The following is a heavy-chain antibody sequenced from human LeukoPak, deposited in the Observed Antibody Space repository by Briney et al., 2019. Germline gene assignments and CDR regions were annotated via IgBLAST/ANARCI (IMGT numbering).Heavy chain of an antibody. D-gene: IGHD6-19*01. Sequence: ASVKVSCKASGYTFTGYYMHWVRQAPGQGLEWMGWISAYNGNTNYAQKLQGRVSMTTDTSTTTAYMELWSLRSEDTAVYYCARHSSSGWPLDAFDIWGQGTMVTVSS. CDR2: ISAYNGNT. J-gene: IGHJ3*02. CDR1: GYTFTGYY. CDR3: ARHSSSGWPLDAFDI. V-gene: IGHV1-18*04.